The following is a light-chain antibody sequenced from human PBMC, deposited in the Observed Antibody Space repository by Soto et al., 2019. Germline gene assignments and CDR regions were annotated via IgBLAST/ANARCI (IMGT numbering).Light chain of an antibody. CDR3: QQSYSPRT. J-gene: IGKJ1*01. V-gene: IGKV1-39*01. CDR1: QFINSY. Sequence: DIQMTQSPSSLSASVGDRVTITFRASQFINSYLSWYQQKPGKAPKLLIYAVSTLLSGVPSRFSGSGSGTDFTLTISSLQPEDFATYYCQQSYSPRTFGQGTKVDIK. CDR2: AVS.